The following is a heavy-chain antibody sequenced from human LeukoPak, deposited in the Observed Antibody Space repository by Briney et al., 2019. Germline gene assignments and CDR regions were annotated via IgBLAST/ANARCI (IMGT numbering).Heavy chain of an antibody. D-gene: IGHD1-26*01. CDR3: ARASGSYSYYYYYYGMDV. J-gene: IGHJ6*02. CDR1: GGTFSSYA. Sequence: ASVKVSCKASGGTFSSYAISWVRQAPGQGLEWMGGIIPIFGTANYAQKFQGRVTITADESTSTAYMELSSLRSGDTAVYYCARASGSYSYYYYYYGMDVWGQGTTVTVSS. CDR2: IIPIFGTA. V-gene: IGHV1-69*13.